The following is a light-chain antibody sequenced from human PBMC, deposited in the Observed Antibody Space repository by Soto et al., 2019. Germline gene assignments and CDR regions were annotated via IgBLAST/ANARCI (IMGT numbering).Light chain of an antibody. CDR1: SSNIGAGYD. CDR2: GNS. V-gene: IGLV1-40*01. CDR3: QSYDSSLNVV. J-gene: IGLJ2*01. Sequence: QSVLTQPPSVSGAPGQRVTISCTGSSSNIGAGYDVHWYQQLPGTAPKLLIYGNSNRPSGVPDRFSGSKSGTSASLAITGLQAEDEADYYCQSYDSSLNVVFGGGTKRTV.